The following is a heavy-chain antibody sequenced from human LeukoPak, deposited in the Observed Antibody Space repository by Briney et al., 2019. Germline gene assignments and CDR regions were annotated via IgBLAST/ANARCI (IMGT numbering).Heavy chain of an antibody. CDR3: ASHTVTTSGWEGLNWFDP. J-gene: IGHJ5*02. D-gene: IGHD6-19*01. Sequence: ASVKVSCKASGYIFTDYYMHWVRQAPGQGLEWMGWINPNSGGTNYPQKFQGRVTMTRDTSISTAYMELSSLTSDDTAAYYCASHTVTTSGWEGLNWFDPWGQGTLVTVSS. V-gene: IGHV1-2*02. CDR1: GYIFTDYY. CDR2: INPNSGGT.